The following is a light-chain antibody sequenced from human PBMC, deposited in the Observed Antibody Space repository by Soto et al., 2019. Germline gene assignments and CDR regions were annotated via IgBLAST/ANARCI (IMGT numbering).Light chain of an antibody. J-gene: IGLJ1*01. V-gene: IGLV2-14*01. CDR3: SSSTSSSTLLYV. CDR2: DVS. Sequence: QSALTQPASVSGSPGQSITISCTGTSSDVGGYNYVSWYQQHPGKAPKLMIYDVSNRPSGVSNRFSGSKSGNTASLTISGLQAEDEADSYCSSSTSSSTLLYVFGTGTKVTVL. CDR1: SSDVGGYNY.